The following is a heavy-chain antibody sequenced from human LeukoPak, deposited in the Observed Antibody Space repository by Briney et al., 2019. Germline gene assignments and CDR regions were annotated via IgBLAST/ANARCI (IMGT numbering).Heavy chain of an antibody. CDR1: GFSFSTSP. V-gene: IGHV3-23*01. CDR2: MNNGPGAT. CDR3: AKTHYDLLDV. Sequence: PGGSLRLSCAASGFSFSTSPMSWDRQPPGKGLEWVSAMNNGPGATFYRGSVRGRFTISRDDSKSTLYLQMNSLRAEDTGTYYCAKTHYDLLDVWGQGTTVTVSS. J-gene: IGHJ6*02. D-gene: IGHD5-12*01.